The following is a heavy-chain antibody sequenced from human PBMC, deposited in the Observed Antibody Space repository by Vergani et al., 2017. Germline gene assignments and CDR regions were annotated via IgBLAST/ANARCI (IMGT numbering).Heavy chain of an antibody. CDR1: GGSISSSSYY. V-gene: IGHV4-39*07. D-gene: IGHD2-8*02. CDR3: ASSAVGPTGPAY. J-gene: IGHJ4*02. Sequence: QLQLQESGPGLVKPSETLSLTCTVSGGSISSSSYYWGWIRQPPGKGLEWIGSIYTSGSTNYNPSLKSRVTMSVDTSKNQFSLKLSSVTAADTAVYYCASSAVGPTGPAYWGQGTLVTVSS. CDR2: IYTSGST.